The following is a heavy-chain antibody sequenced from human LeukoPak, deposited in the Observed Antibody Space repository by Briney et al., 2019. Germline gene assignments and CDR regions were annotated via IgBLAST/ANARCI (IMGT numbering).Heavy chain of an antibody. CDR1: GFTFSSYA. Sequence: GGSLRLSCAASGFTFSSYAMSWVRQAPGKGLEWVSAISGSGGSTYYADSVKGRFTISRDNSKNTLYLQVNSLRAEDTAVYYCAKVSLPMIVVVITMDYWGQGTLVTVSS. CDR3: AKVSLPMIVVVITMDY. D-gene: IGHD3-22*01. J-gene: IGHJ4*02. V-gene: IGHV3-23*01. CDR2: ISGSGGST.